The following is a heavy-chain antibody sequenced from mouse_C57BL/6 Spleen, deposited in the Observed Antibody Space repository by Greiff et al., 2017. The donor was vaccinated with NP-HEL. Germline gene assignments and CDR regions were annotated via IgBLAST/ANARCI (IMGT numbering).Heavy chain of an antibody. J-gene: IGHJ2*01. D-gene: IGHD1-1*01. V-gene: IGHV1-82*01. Sequence: VQLQQSGPELVKPGASVKISCKASGYAFSSSWMNWVKQRPGKGLEWIGRLYPGDGDTNYNGKFKGKATLTADKSSSTAYMQLSSLTSEDSAVYFCARWGVTTVFDNWGQGTTLTVSS. CDR2: LYPGDGDT. CDR3: ARWGVTTVFDN. CDR1: GYAFSSSW.